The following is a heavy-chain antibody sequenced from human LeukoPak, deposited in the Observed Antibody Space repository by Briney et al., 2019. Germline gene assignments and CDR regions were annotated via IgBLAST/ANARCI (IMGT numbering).Heavy chain of an antibody. J-gene: IGHJ4*02. V-gene: IGHV3-30*02. D-gene: IGHD6-13*01. CDR3: AKEVAAAGTLYY. CDR2: IRYDGSNK. CDR1: GFTFSSYG. Sequence: GGSLRLSCAASGFTFSSYGMHWVRQAPGKGLEWVAFIRYDGSNKYYADSVEGRFTISRDNSKNTLYLQMNSLRAEDTAVYYCAKEVAAAGTLYYWGQGTLVTVSS.